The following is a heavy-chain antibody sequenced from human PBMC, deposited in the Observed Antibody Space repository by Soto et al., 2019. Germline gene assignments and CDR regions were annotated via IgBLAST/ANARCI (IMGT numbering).Heavy chain of an antibody. V-gene: IGHV3-74*01. CDR3: ARVAVSAYWFDP. Sequence: EVQLVESGGGLVQPGGSLRLSCAASGFTFSNYWMHWVRQAPGKGLVCVSRINPDGTTITYADSVQGRFTISRDNAQNTLYLQTNRLSAEDTAVSSCARVAVSAYWFDPWGQGTLVTVSS. CDR2: INPDGTTI. CDR1: GFTFSNYW. D-gene: IGHD2-21*01. J-gene: IGHJ5*02.